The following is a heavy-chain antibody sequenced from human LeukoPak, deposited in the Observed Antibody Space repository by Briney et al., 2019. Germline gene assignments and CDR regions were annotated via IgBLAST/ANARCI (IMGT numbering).Heavy chain of an antibody. CDR2: IIPIFGTA. CDR1: GGTFISYA. D-gene: IGHD2-2*01. Sequence: SVTVSFKASGGTFISYAISWVRQAPGQGLEWMGGIIPIFGTANYAQKFQGRVTITADESTSTAYMELSSLRSEDTAVYYCARRIVVPATYYYYYYGMDVWGQGTTVTVSS. J-gene: IGHJ6*02. V-gene: IGHV1-69*13. CDR3: ARRIVVPATYYYYYYGMDV.